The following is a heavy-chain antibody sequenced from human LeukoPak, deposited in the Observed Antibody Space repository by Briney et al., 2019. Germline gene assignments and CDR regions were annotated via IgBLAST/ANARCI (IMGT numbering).Heavy chain of an antibody. CDR3: ARDQGSSWYYFDY. D-gene: IGHD6-13*01. J-gene: IGHJ4*02. V-gene: IGHV3-30-3*01. CDR2: ISYDGSNK. CDR1: GFTFSNYA. Sequence: GRSLRLSCAASGFTFSNYAMHWVRQAPGKGLEWVAVISYDGSNKYYADSVKGRFTISRGNSKNTLYLQMNSLRAEDTAVYYCARDQGSSWYYFDYWGQGTLVTVSS.